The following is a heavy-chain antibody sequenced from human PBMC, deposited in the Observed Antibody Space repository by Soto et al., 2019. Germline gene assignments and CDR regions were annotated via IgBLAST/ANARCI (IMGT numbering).Heavy chain of an antibody. CDR1: GYSFTSYF. CDR2: IYPGDSDT. V-gene: IGHV5-51*01. J-gene: IGHJ6*02. D-gene: IGHD3-10*01. Sequence: GESLKISCKGSGYSFTSYFIGWVRQMPGKGLKWMGIIYPGDSDTRYSPTFKGQVTISADKSISTAYLQWSSLKASDTAMCYCARLGQLLGAQRDNYYYYGMDVWGQGTTVTVSS. CDR3: ARLGQLLGAQRDNYYYYGMDV.